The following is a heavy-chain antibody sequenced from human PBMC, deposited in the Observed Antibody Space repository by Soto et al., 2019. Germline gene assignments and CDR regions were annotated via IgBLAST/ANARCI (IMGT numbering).Heavy chain of an antibody. V-gene: IGHV4-39*01. Sequence: SETLSLTCTVSGGSISSSSYYWGWIRQPPGKGLEWIGSIYYSGSTYYNPSLKSRVTISVDTSKNQFSLKLSSVTAADTAVYYCARQTDDFWSGYYSWFDLWGQGTLVTVSS. J-gene: IGHJ5*02. CDR3: ARQTDDFWSGYYSWFDL. D-gene: IGHD3-3*01. CDR1: GGSISSSSYY. CDR2: IYYSGST.